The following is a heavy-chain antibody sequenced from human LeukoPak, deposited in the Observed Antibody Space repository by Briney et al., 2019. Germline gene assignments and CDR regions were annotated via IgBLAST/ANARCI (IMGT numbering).Heavy chain of an antibody. V-gene: IGHV4-39*01. J-gene: IGHJ4*02. CDR1: GGSISSSSYY. CDR3: ARAFTGYCNGGTCYSDN. CDR2: IYYSGST. D-gene: IGHD2-15*01. Sequence: PSETLSLTCTVSGGSISSSSYYWGWIRQPPGKGLEWIGSIYYSGSTYYNPSLKSRVTISVDTSKNQFSLKLSSVTAADTAVYYCARAFTGYCNGGTCYSDNWGQGTLVTVSS.